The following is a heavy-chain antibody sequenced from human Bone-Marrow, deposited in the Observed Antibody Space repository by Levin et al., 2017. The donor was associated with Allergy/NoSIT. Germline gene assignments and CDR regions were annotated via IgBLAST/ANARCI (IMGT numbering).Heavy chain of an antibody. V-gene: IGHV3-30-3*01. CDR3: ARAFMVRGVILGPDSVEDY. CDR1: GFTFSNYA. J-gene: IGHJ4*02. Sequence: GESLKISCAASGFTFSNYAFHWVRQAPGKGLEWLAILSYDGSDKHYADSVKGRFTISRDNTKNMLYLQTDSLRPDDTAVYYCARAFMVRGVILGPDSVEDYWGQGTLVTVSA. CDR2: LSYDGSDK. D-gene: IGHD3-10*01.